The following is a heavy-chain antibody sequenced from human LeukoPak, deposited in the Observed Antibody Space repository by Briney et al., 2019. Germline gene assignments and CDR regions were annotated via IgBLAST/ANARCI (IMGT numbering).Heavy chain of an antibody. D-gene: IGHD3-10*01. CDR1: GFTVSSNY. V-gene: IGHV3-53*01. J-gene: IGHJ4*02. CDR2: IYSGGST. Sequence: GGSLRLSCAASGFTVSSNYMSWVRQAPGKGLNWVSVIYSGGSTYYADSVKGRFTISRDNSKNTLYLQMNSLRAEDTAVYYCASCTMVRGVINYWGQGTLVTVSS. CDR3: ASCTMVRGVINY.